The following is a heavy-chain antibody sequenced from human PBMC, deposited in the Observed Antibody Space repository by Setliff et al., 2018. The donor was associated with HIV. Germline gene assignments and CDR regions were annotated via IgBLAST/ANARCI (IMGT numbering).Heavy chain of an antibody. D-gene: IGHD5-12*01. Sequence: KPSETLSLTCTVSSGPFSSRHYWGWIRQSPGKGLEWIGSVSYSGTTYYNPSLRSRVTLSVDTSKNQFSLILSSVTAADTATYYCARHRSGYNFSPFDNWGLGSLVTVSS. CDR2: VSYSGTT. CDR1: SGPFSSRHY. J-gene: IGHJ4*02. V-gene: IGHV4-39*01. CDR3: ARHRSGYNFSPFDN.